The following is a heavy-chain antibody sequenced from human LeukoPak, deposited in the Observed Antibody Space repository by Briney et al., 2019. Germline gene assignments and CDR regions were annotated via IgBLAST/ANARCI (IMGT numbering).Heavy chain of an antibody. CDR1: GGSISSYY. J-gene: IGHJ5*02. CDR3: ARFIAAAGSGNWFDP. CDR2: IYYSGST. D-gene: IGHD6-13*01. V-gene: IGHV4-59*08. Sequence: SETLSLTCTVSGGSISSYYWSWIRQPPGKGPEWIGYIYYSGSTNYNPSLKSRVTISVDTSKNQFSLKLSSVTAADTAVYYCARFIAAAGSGNWFDPWGQGTLVTVSS.